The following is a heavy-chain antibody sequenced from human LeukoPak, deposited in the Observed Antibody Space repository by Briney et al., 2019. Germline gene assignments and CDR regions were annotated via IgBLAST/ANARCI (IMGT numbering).Heavy chain of an antibody. CDR1: GFTFSSYW. V-gene: IGHV3-7*01. CDR3: ARDQSGGSPQSPFDY. D-gene: IGHD2-15*01. J-gene: IGHJ4*02. CDR2: IKQDGSEK. Sequence: LAGGSLRLSCAASGFTFSSYWMSWVRQAPGKGLEWVANIKQDGSEKYYVDSVKGRFTISRDNAKNSLYLQMNSLRAEDTAVYYCARDQSGGSPQSPFDYWGQGTLVTVSS.